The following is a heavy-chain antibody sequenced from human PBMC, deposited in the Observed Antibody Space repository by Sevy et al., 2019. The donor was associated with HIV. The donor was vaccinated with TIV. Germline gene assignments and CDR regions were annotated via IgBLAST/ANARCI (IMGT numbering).Heavy chain of an antibody. J-gene: IGHJ6*02. CDR2: IFPGDSDT. V-gene: IGHV5-51*01. CDR1: GYSFSTYW. D-gene: IGHD1-1*01. CDR3: ARRGIQLRGSDYFYYGLDV. Sequence: GESLKISCKGSGYSFSTYWIAWVRQMPGKGLELMGLIFPGDSDTRNSPSFQAQVTISADKSIGTSNLQGNSLKASDTATYYCARRGIQLRGSDYFYYGLDVWGQGTTVTVSS.